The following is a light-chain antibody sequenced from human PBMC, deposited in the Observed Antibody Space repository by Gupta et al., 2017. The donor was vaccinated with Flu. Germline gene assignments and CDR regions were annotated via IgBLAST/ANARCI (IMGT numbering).Light chain of an antibody. V-gene: IGKV2-30*01. CDR2: LVS. CDR3: MQGAHWPWT. J-gene: IGKJ1*01. Sequence: VVMSQTSLSLPVALGQPASISCRSSHGLVYSDGNTYLHWFQQRPGQSPRRLIYLVSHRESGVPDRFSGSGSGTDFTLKISRVEAEDVGIYYCMQGAHWPWTFGQGTKVEIK. CDR1: HGLVYSDGNTY.